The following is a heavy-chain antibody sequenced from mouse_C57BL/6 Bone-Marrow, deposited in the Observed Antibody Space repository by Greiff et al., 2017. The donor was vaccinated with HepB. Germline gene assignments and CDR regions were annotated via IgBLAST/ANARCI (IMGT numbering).Heavy chain of an antibody. J-gene: IGHJ2*01. Sequence: VQLQQPGAELVKPGDSVKLSCKASGYTFTSYWMPWVKQRPGQGLEWIGMIHPNSGSTNYNEKFKSKATLTADKSSSTAYMHLSSLTSDDSAVYYCSRYVVTTRNYVYYWGHGTTLTVSS. CDR1: GYTFTSYW. D-gene: IGHD2-2*01. V-gene: IGHV1-64*01. CDR2: IHPNSGST. CDR3: SRYVVTTRNYVYY.